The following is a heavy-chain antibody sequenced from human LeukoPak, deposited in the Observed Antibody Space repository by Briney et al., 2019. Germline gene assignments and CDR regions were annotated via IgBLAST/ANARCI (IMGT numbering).Heavy chain of an antibody. CDR1: GFTFSSYG. D-gene: IGHD2-8*01. CDR3: AKDQGSYYCFDY. J-gene: IGHJ4*02. V-gene: IGHV3-30*02. CDR2: IRYGGSNK. Sequence: GGSLRLSCAASGFTFSSYGMHWVRQAPGKGLEWVAFIRYGGSNKYYADSVKGRFTISRDNSKNTLYLQMNSLRAEDTAVYYCAKDQGSYYCFDYWGQGTLVTVSS.